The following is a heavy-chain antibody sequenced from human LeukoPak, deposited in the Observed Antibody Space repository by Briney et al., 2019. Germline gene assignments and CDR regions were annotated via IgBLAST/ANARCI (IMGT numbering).Heavy chain of an antibody. Sequence: PSETLSLTCAVSGYSISSGYYWGWIRQPPGKGLEWIGSIYHSGSTYYNPSLKSRVTISEDTSKNQFSLKLSSVTAADTAVYYCARVVGSSSPTYFDYWGQGTLVTVSS. CDR2: IYHSGST. D-gene: IGHD6-13*01. J-gene: IGHJ4*02. CDR1: GYSISSGYY. V-gene: IGHV4-38-2*01. CDR3: ARVVGSSSPTYFDY.